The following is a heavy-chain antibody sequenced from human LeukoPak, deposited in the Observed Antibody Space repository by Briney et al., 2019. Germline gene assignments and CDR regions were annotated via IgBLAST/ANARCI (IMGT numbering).Heavy chain of an antibody. V-gene: IGHV3-23*01. CDR1: GFTFNDYA. CDR3: AKGGRWVYAVYYVDV. CDR2: ITNNGKNT. J-gene: IGHJ6*03. Sequence: GGSLRLSRVISGFTFNDYAMSWVRQAPGKGLEWFSAITNNGKNTYYADSVKGRFTISIDNSNNTLYLQVNSLRVEDTAVYYCAKGGRWVYAVYYVDVWGKGTTVAVSS. D-gene: IGHD2-8*01.